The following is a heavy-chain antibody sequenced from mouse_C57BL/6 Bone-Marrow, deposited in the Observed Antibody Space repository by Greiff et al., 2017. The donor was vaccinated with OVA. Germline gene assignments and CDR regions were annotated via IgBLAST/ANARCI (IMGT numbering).Heavy chain of an antibody. CDR1: GFNIKDDY. CDR2: IDPENGDT. CDR3: TASGSYAMDY. D-gene: IGHD1-3*01. Sequence: EVQLQQSGAELVRPGASVKLSCTASGFNIKDDYMHWVKQRPEQGLEWIGWIDPENGDTEYASKFQGKATIPADTSSNTAYLQLSSLTYEDTADYYCTASGSYAMDYWGQGTSVTVSS. V-gene: IGHV14-4*01. J-gene: IGHJ4*01.